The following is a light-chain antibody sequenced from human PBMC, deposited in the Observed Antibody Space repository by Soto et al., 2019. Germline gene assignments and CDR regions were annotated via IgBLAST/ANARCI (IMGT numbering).Light chain of an antibody. CDR2: WAS. CDR1: QSVLYSSNNKNY. CDR3: QQYFSTPFT. V-gene: IGKV4-1*01. Sequence: DIVMTQSPDSLAVSLGERATINCKSSQSVLYSSNNKNYLAWFQQKPGQPPKVLIYWASTRESGVPDRFSGSESGTEFTLTVNSLQADDVAVYYCQQYFSTPFTFGQGTRLEIK. J-gene: IGKJ5*01.